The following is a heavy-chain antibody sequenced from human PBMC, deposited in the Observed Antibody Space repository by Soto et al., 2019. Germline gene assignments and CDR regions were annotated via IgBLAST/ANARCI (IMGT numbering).Heavy chain of an antibody. CDR1: GYIFTDYY. CDR3: ARNLGRVVWFGGDCYGMDV. Sequence: QVQLVQSGAEVKKPGASLKVSCKASGYIFTDYYMHWVRQAPGQGLEWMGWINPNSGGTNYAQKFQGWVTMASDTSISTVYMEVTRLRSDDTAVYYCARNLGRVVWFGGDCYGMDVWGQGTTVIVSS. CDR2: INPNSGGT. J-gene: IGHJ6*02. D-gene: IGHD3-10*01. V-gene: IGHV1-2*04.